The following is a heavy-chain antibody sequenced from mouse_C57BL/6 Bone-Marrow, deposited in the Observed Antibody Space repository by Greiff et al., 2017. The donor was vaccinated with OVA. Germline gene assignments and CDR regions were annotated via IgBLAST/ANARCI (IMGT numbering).Heavy chain of an antibody. CDR1: GFTFSSYG. CDR2: LSSGGSYT. Sequence: DVKLQESGGDLVKPGGSLKLSCAASGFTFSSYGMSWVRQTPDKRLEWVATLSSGGSYTYYPDSVKGRFTISRDNAKNTLYLQMSSLKSEDTAMYYCARLVYDGYFLYAMDYWGQGTSVTVSS. V-gene: IGHV5-6*02. D-gene: IGHD2-3*01. J-gene: IGHJ4*01. CDR3: ARLVYDGYFLYAMDY.